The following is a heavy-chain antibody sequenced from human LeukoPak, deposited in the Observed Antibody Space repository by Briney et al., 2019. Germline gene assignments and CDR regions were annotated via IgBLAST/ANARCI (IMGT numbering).Heavy chain of an antibody. CDR1: GSAFASYW. V-gene: IGHV5-51*01. D-gene: IGHD2-21*02. CDR3: ARQMGVPGVATVF. Sequence: GASLLISCKGSGSAFASYWSCWGRPLAGKGLGWMGIIYAGDSDTRYTLAFEGPVTIAAGRYINAAYLRGSSLKASDTGTYYCARQMGVPGVATVFWGQGTLVSVSS. J-gene: IGHJ4*02. CDR2: IYAGDSDT.